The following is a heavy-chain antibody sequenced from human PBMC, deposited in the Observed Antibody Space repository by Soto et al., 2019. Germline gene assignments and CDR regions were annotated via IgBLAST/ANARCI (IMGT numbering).Heavy chain of an antibody. D-gene: IGHD2-2*01. J-gene: IGHJ3*01. CDR3: ARDRVRSPARLDSFDL. V-gene: IGHV1-2*02. Sequence: ASVKVSCKASGYAFSDYYMHWVRQAPGQGLEWMGYINPQSGGTKYDQKFQDRVTMTRDTPKITVYMELRILTSKDTAVYYCARDRVRSPARLDSFDLWGKVTLVTVS. CDR2: INPQSGGT. CDR1: GYAFSDYY.